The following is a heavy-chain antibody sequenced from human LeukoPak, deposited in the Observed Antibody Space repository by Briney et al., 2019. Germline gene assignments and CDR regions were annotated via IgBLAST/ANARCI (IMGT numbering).Heavy chain of an antibody. V-gene: IGHV3-48*03. CDR1: GFSFSSYE. CDR3: ARDFRYYFDY. Sequence: PGESLRLSCAASGFSFSSYEMNWVRQAPGKGLEWVSYITSIGSPIYYADSVEGRFTISRDNAKNSLYLQMNSLRDEDTAVYYCARDFRYYFDYWGQGTLVTVSS. CDR2: ITSIGSPI. J-gene: IGHJ4*02. D-gene: IGHD1-14*01.